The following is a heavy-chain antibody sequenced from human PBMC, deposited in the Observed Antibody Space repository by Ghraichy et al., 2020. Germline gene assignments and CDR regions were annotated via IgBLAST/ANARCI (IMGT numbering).Heavy chain of an antibody. CDR3: ARELNYYFDY. Sequence: GESLNISCSTSGFTFNQYALHWVRQAPGKGLEWVSMISYDGSHTNYALSVKGRFTISRDRFKNMLYLEMSSLRPEDTGVYFCARELNYYFDYWGLGTLVTVSS. CDR1: GFTFNQYA. V-gene: IGHV3-30*04. CDR2: ISYDGSHT. D-gene: IGHD3-10*01. J-gene: IGHJ4*02.